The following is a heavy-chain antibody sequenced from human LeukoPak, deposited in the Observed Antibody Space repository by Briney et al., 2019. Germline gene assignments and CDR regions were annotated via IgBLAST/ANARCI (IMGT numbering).Heavy chain of an antibody. CDR1: GFTFSRFP. V-gene: IGHV3-30-3*01. Sequence: GRSLRLSCAASGFTFSRFPMHWARQAPGKGLEWVALISSDGSGKKYADSVKGRFSMSRDNSKNTLYLQLHSLRVEDTAVYYCARDYPADHWGQGTLVTVSS. CDR2: ISSDGSGK. J-gene: IGHJ4*02. CDR3: ARDYPADH.